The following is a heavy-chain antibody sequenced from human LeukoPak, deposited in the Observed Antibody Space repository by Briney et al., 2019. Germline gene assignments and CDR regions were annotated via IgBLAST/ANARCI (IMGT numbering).Heavy chain of an antibody. Sequence: PSETLSLTCAVYGGSFSGYYWSWIRQPPGKGLEWIGEINHSGSTNYNPSLKSRVTISVDTSKNQFSLKLSSVTAADTAVYYCARHPPIAVAGIDYWGQGTLVTVSS. CDR2: INHSGST. CDR1: GGSFSGYY. V-gene: IGHV4-34*01. CDR3: ARHPPIAVAGIDY. D-gene: IGHD6-19*01. J-gene: IGHJ4*02.